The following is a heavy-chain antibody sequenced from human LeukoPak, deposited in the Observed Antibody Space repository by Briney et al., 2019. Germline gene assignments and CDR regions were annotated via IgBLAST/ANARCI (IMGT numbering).Heavy chain of an antibody. J-gene: IGHJ4*02. CDR1: GGSISSYY. CDR2: IYYSGST. CDR3: ARVRYSSGWYWGDFDY. D-gene: IGHD6-19*01. V-gene: IGHV4-59*01. Sequence: SETLSLTCTVSGGSISSYYWSWIRQPPGKGLEWIGYIYYSGSTNYNPSLKSRVTISVDTSKNQFSLKLSSATAADTAVYYCARVRYSSGWYWGDFDYWGQGTLVTVSS.